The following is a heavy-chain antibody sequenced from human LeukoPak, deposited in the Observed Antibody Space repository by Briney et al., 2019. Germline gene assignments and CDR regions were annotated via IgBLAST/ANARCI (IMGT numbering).Heavy chain of an antibody. Sequence: SETLSLTCTVSGGSISSYYWSWIRQPPGKGLEWIGYIYCSGSTNYNPSLKSRVTISVDTSKNQFSLKLSSVTAADTAVYYCARVFSGSGSKGYYYMDVWGKGTTVTISS. V-gene: IGHV4-59*01. D-gene: IGHD3-10*01. J-gene: IGHJ6*03. CDR2: IYCSGST. CDR1: GGSISSYY. CDR3: ARVFSGSGSKGYYYMDV.